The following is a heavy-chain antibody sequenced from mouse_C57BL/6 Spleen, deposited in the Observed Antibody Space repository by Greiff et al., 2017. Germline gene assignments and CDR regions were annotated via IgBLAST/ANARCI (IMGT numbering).Heavy chain of an antibody. D-gene: IGHD2-4*01. CDR1: GFNIKNTY. CDR3: ARNDYDDGSWFAY. CDR2: IDPANGNT. J-gene: IGHJ3*01. Sequence: VQLQQSVAELVRPGASVKLSCTASGFNIKNTYMHWVKQRPEQGLEWIGRIDPANGNTKYAPKFQGQATITADTSSNTAYLQLSSLTSEDTAIYYCARNDYDDGSWFAYWGQGTLVTVSA. V-gene: IGHV14-3*01.